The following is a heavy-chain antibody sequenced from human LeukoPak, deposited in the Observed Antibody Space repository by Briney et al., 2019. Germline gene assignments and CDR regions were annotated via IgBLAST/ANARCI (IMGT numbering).Heavy chain of an antibody. J-gene: IGHJ3*02. Sequence: GASVKVSCKASGGTFSSYAISWVRQAPGQGLEWMGGIIPIFGTANYAQKFQGRVTITADESTSTAYMELSSLRSEDTAVYYCARAVVWNHLSNAFDIWGQGTMVTVSS. V-gene: IGHV1-69*13. CDR3: ARAVVWNHLSNAFDI. CDR2: IIPIFGTA. CDR1: GGTFSSYA. D-gene: IGHD1-1*01.